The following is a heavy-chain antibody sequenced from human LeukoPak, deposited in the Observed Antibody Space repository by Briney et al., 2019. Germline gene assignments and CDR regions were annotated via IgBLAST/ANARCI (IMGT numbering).Heavy chain of an antibody. CDR1: GFTFSNYW. CDR2: IHSDGSST. D-gene: IGHD6-6*01. V-gene: IGHV3-74*01. Sequence: GGSLRLSCAASGFTFSNYWMHWVRQAPGKGLVWVSRIHSDGSSTTSADSVKGRFTISRDNAENTLYLQMNSLRAEDTAVYYCGRVGGRSKAAKGDAFDIWGQGTMVTVSS. J-gene: IGHJ3*02. CDR3: GRVGGRSKAAKGDAFDI.